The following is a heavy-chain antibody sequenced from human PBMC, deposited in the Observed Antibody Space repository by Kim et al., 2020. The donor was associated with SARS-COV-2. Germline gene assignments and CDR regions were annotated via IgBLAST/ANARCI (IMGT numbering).Heavy chain of an antibody. CDR2: ISYDGSNK. J-gene: IGHJ4*02. Sequence: GGSLRLSCAASGFTFSSYGMHWVRQAPGKGLEWVAVISYDGSNKYYADSVKGRFTISRDNSKNTLYLQMNSLRAEDTAVYYCAKVPTAVDGYWGQGTLVTVSS. D-gene: IGHD2-15*01. CDR1: GFTFSSYG. CDR3: AKVPTAVDGY. V-gene: IGHV3-30*18.